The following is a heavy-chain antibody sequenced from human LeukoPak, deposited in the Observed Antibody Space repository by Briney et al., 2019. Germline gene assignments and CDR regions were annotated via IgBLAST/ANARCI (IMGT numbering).Heavy chain of an antibody. V-gene: IGHV3-23*01. CDR3: AKYRTRDAPPRNFDF. Sequence: GGSLRLSCAASGFTFSSYTMSWVRQAPGKGLEWVSVIGSDSGGIQYADSVKGRFTISRDNSKNTLYLQMNSLTDDDTGMYYCAKYRTRDAPPRNFDFWGQGTLVTVSS. CDR1: GFTFSSYT. D-gene: IGHD5-24*01. J-gene: IGHJ4*02. CDR2: IGSDSGGI.